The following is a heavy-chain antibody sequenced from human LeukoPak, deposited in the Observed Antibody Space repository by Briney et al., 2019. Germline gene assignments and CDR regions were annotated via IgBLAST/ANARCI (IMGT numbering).Heavy chain of an antibody. Sequence: GGSLRLSCAASGFTFSSYAMSWVRQAPGKGLEWVSAISGSGGSTYYADSVKGRFTISRDNSKNTLYLQMNSLRAEDTAVYYCAKAGEYQLLFGWYFDYWGQGTLVTVSS. CDR1: GFTFSSYA. CDR3: AKAGEYQLLFGWYFDY. D-gene: IGHD2-2*01. J-gene: IGHJ4*02. CDR2: ISGSGGST. V-gene: IGHV3-23*01.